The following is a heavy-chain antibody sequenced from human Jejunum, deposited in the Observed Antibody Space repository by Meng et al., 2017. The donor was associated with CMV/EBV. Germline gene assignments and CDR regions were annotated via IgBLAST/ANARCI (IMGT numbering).Heavy chain of an antibody. Sequence: YLHWVRQAPGQGLEWMGIINPTSASTSYAQKFQGRITLTRDTSTSTVYMELSSLTSEDTALYYCARSVTVLGVDIPRWAYNYGLDVWGQGTTVTVSS. J-gene: IGHJ6*02. V-gene: IGHV1-46*01. CDR2: INPTSAST. CDR3: ARSVTVLGVDIPRWAYNYGLDV. CDR1: Y. D-gene: IGHD3-3*01.